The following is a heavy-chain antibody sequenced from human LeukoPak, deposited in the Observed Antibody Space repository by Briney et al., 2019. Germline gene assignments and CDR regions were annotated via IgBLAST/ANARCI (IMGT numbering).Heavy chain of an antibody. J-gene: IGHJ4*02. CDR2: ISYDGSIK. D-gene: IGHD5-18*01. V-gene: IGHV3-30-3*01. Sequence: SGGSLRLSCAVSGFTFRKYAIHWVRQAPGKGLEWVAFISYDGSIKYYADSVKGRFTISRDNSQNTLDLQMNGLRAEDTAVYYCARDLSEGYSTDYWGQGTLVTVSS. CDR3: ARDLSEGYSTDY. CDR1: GFTFRKYA.